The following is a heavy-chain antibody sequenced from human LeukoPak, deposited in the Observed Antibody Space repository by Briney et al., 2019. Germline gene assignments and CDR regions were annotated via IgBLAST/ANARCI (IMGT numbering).Heavy chain of an antibody. J-gene: IGHJ4*02. CDR2: ISSDAINE. V-gene: IGHV3-30*03. D-gene: IGHD2-15*01. CDR1: GSTFSSSV. CDR3: ARVAGPIDY. Sequence: GGSLRLSCAASGSTFSSSVMHWVRQAPGKGLEWVAVISSDAINEYYAHSVKGRFTISRDNYENTLYLQMNSLRSDDTAVYYRARVAGPIDYWGQGTLVTVSS.